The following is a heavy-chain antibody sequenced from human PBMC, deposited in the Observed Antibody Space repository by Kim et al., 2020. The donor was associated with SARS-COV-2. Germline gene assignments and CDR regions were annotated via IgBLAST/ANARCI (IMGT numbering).Heavy chain of an antibody. D-gene: IGHD3-22*01. CDR1: GYTFTSYY. Sequence: ASVKDSCKASGYTFTSYYMHWVRQAPGQGLEWMGIINHSGGSTSYAQKFQGRVTMTRDTSTSTVYMELSSLRSEDTAVYYCARSGTMIVVGVGPAAHYFDYWGQGTLVTVSS. V-gene: IGHV1-46*01. CDR2: INHSGGST. J-gene: IGHJ4*02. CDR3: ARSGTMIVVGVGPAAHYFDY.